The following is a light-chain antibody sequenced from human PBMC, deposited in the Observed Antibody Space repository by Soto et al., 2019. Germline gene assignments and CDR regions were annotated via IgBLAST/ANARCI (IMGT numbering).Light chain of an antibody. CDR3: CSFTSILGL. J-gene: IGLJ2*01. Sequence: QSALTQPASVSGSPGQSITISCTGAVSEVAGYTYVSWYQQHPGKGPKVIIYDVSNRPSGVSNRFSGSKSGTMASLTISGLQAEDEADYYCCSFTSILGLFGGGTKLTVL. CDR1: VSEVAGYTY. CDR2: DVS. V-gene: IGLV2-14*03.